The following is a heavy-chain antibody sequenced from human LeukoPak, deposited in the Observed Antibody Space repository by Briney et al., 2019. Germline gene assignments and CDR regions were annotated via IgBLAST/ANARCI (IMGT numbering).Heavy chain of an antibody. CDR2: INPSGST. D-gene: IGHD3-22*01. Sequence: SETLSLTCAVYGESFSGYHWTWIRQSPGKGLEWIGDINPSGSTYYNPSLKSRLTISVDTSKNQFSLKLRSVTAADTAVYYCARGRHDITMIVVVMTSVSYYLDVWGKGTTVTVS. CDR1: GESFSGYH. V-gene: IGHV4-34*01. J-gene: IGHJ6*03. CDR3: ARGRHDITMIVVVMTSVSYYLDV.